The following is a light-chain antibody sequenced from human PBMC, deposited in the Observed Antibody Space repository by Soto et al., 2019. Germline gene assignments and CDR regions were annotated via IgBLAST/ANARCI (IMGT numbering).Light chain of an antibody. J-gene: IGLJ1*01. CDR1: SSDVGGYNY. CDR2: EVS. V-gene: IGLV2-14*01. Sequence: QSVLTQPASVSGSPGQSITISCTGTSSDVGGYNYVSWYQQHPGKAPKLMIYEVSNRPSGVSNRFSGSKSGNTASLTISGLRAEDEADYYCSSYTSSSTRVFGTGTRSPS. CDR3: SSYTSSSTRV.